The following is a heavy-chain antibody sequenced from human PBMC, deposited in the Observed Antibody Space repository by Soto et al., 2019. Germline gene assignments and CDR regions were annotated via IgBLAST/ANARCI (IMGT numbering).Heavy chain of an antibody. CDR1: GGTISGYY. V-gene: IGHV4-4*07. D-gene: IGHD3-3*01. Sequence: SETLSLTCIVSGGTISGYYWTWIRQPAGKGLEWIGRIYSSGNTKYNPSLQSRVTMSLDTSNKQFSLRLTSVTAADTAVYYCARGQRFSDWFDPWGQGTLVPVYS. J-gene: IGHJ5*02. CDR2: IYSSGNT. CDR3: ARGQRFSDWFDP.